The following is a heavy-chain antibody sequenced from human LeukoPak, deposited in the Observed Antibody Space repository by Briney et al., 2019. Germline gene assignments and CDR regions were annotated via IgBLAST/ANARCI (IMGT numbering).Heavy chain of an antibody. Sequence: SQTLSLTCAVSGGSISSGGYSWSWIRQPPGKGLEWIGYIYHSGSTYYNPSLKSRVTISVDRSKNQFSLKLSSVTAADTAVYYCARGHWNYAGFDYWGQGTLVTVSS. CDR3: ARGHWNYAGFDY. J-gene: IGHJ4*02. D-gene: IGHD1-7*01. CDR2: IYHSGST. V-gene: IGHV4-30-2*01. CDR1: GGSISSGGYS.